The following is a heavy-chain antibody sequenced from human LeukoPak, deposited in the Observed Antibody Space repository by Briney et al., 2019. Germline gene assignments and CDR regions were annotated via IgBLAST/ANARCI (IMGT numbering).Heavy chain of an antibody. Sequence: PSETLSLTCTVSGGSISSYCWSWIRQPLGEGLEWIGYISNSGSTNYNPSLKSRVTISVDTSKNQLSLKLSSVTAADTAVYHCVRLQPNTGEWAFDIWGQGTMVSVSS. D-gene: IGHD1-1*01. CDR1: GGSISSYC. J-gene: IGHJ3*02. CDR2: ISNSGST. CDR3: VRLQPNTGEWAFDI. V-gene: IGHV4-59*01.